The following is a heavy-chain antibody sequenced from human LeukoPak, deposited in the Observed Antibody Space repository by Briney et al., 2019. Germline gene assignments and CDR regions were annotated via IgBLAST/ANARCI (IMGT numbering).Heavy chain of an antibody. V-gene: IGHV3-11*06. CDR2: ISGRSSYT. CDR1: GFTFSDYY. J-gene: IGHJ4*02. Sequence: GGSLLLSCAASGFTFSDYYMTWIRQAPGKGLEWVSCISGRSSYTNYADSVKGRFTISRDNAKNSLYLEMNSLRADDTAVYFCARQTRSVDPLTYWGPGTLVTVSS. CDR3: ARQTRSVDPLTY. D-gene: IGHD4-23*01.